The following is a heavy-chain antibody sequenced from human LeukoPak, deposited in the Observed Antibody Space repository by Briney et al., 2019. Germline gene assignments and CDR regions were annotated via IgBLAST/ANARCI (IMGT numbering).Heavy chain of an antibody. CDR3: ARQTGSGLFILP. CDR2: IYTSGST. Sequence: SETLSLTCTVSGGSITIYYWSWIRQPAGKGLEWIGRIYTSGSTNYNPSLKSRVTMSVDTSKNQFSLKLTSVTAADTSVYYCARQTGSGLFILPGGQGTLVTVSS. CDR1: GGSITIYY. J-gene: IGHJ4*02. V-gene: IGHV4-4*07. D-gene: IGHD3/OR15-3a*01.